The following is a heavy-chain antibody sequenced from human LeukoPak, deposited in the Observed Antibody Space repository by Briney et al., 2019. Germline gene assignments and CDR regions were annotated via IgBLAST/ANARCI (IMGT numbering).Heavy chain of an antibody. CDR1: VFTFSDSS. CDR2: IRSKANSYAT. CDR3: TRSNYDFWSGYPFDC. D-gene: IGHD3-3*01. V-gene: IGHV3-73*01. Sequence: PGGSLRLSCAASVFTFSDSSMHWVRQASGKGLEWVGRIRSKANSYATAYAASVKGRFTISRDDSENTAYLQMNSLKTEDTAVYYCTRSNYDFWSGYPFDCWGQGTLVTVSS. J-gene: IGHJ4*02.